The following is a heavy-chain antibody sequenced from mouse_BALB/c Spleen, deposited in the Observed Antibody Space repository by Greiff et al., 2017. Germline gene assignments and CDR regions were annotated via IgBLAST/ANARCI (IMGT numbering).Heavy chain of an antibody. J-gene: IGHJ2*01. CDR1: GFTFSSFG. CDR3: ARDSTTTVVDYFDY. Sequence: DVMLVESGGGLVQPGGSRKLSCAASGFTFSSFGMHWVRQAPEKGLEWVAYISSGSSTIYYADTVKGRFTISRDNPKNTLFLQMTSLRSEDTAMYYCARDSTTTVVDYFDYWGQGTTRTVSS. V-gene: IGHV5-17*02. D-gene: IGHD1-1*01. CDR2: ISSGSSTI.